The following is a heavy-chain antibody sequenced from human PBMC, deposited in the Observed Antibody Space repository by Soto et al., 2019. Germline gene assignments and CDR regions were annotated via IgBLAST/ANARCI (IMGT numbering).Heavy chain of an antibody. Sequence: QLQLVESGGNVVQPGRSLRLSCAASGFNFTTYAMHWVRQAPGTGLEWLAIISHDGNFEYYADSVKGRFTISRDDSKNTIYLQMNSLRGDDSGVYFCARGGAMSAALSFGMDVWGQGTTVSVSS. J-gene: IGHJ6*02. CDR1: GFNFTTYA. D-gene: IGHD3-16*01. V-gene: IGHV3-33*01. CDR2: ISHDGNFE. CDR3: ARGGAMSAALSFGMDV.